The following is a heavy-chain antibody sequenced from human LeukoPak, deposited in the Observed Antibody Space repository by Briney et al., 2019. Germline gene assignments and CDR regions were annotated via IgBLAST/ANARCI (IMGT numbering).Heavy chain of an antibody. CDR1: GGSISSGGYY. Sequence: SETLSLTCTVSGGSISSGGYYWSWTRQHPGKGLEWIGYIYYSGSTYYNPSLKSRVTISVDTSKNQFSLKLSSVTAADTAVYYCARLLGYCSSTSCHSDPWGQGTLVTVSS. D-gene: IGHD2-2*01. CDR2: IYYSGST. CDR3: ARLLGYCSSTSCHSDP. J-gene: IGHJ5*02. V-gene: IGHV4-31*03.